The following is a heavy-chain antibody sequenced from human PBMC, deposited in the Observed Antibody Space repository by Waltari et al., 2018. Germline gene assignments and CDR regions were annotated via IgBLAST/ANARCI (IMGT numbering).Heavy chain of an antibody. CDR3: ATSITIFGVVIP. V-gene: IGHV4-39*07. D-gene: IGHD3-3*01. CDR1: GGSISSSSYY. J-gene: IGHJ5*02. Sequence: QLQLQESGPGLVKPSETLSLTCTVSGGSISSSSYYWGWIRQPPGKGLEWIGSIYYSGSTNYNPSLKSRVTISVDTSKNQFSLKLSSVTAADTAVYYCATSITIFGVVIPWGQGTLVTVSS. CDR2: IYYSGST.